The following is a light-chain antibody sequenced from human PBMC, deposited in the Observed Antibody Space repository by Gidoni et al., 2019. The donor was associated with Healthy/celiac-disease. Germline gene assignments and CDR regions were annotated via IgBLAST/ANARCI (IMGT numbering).Light chain of an antibody. V-gene: IGLV1-40*01. CDR2: GNS. CDR3: QSYDSSLSGRVV. J-gene: IGLJ2*01. CDR1: SPNIGAGSD. Sequence: QSVLTQPPSVSGAPGRGVTIPCTESSPNIGAGSDVHWYQQLPGTAPKLLIYGNSNRPSGGPDRFAGSKSGTSASLAITGRQAEDEADYYCQSYDSSLSGRVVFGGGTKLTVL.